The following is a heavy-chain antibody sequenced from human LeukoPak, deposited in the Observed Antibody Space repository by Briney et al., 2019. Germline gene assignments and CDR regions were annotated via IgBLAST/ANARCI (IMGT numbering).Heavy chain of an antibody. Sequence: GGSLRLSCAASGFTFSSYSMNWVRQAPGKGLEWVSSISSSSSYIYYADSVKGRFTISRDNAKNSLYLQMNSLRAEDTAVYYCASYPKQQLAPSFDYWGQGTLVTVSS. V-gene: IGHV3-21*01. CDR2: ISSSSSYI. J-gene: IGHJ4*02. CDR1: GFTFSSYS. D-gene: IGHD6-13*01. CDR3: ASYPKQQLAPSFDY.